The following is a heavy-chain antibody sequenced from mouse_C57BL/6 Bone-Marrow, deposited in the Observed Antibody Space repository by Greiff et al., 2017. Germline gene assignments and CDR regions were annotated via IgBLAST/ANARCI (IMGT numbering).Heavy chain of an antibody. Sequence: QVQLQQPGAELVKPGASVKMSCKASGYTFTSYWITWVKQRPGQGLEWIGDIYPGSGSTNYNEKFKSKVTLTVDTSSSTAYMQLSSLTSEDSAVYYFASPSTGPYYYDYWGHGTTLTVSS. CDR3: ASPSTGPYYYDY. V-gene: IGHV1-55*01. CDR2: IYPGSGST. CDR1: GYTFTSYW. J-gene: IGHJ2*01. D-gene: IGHD4-1*02.